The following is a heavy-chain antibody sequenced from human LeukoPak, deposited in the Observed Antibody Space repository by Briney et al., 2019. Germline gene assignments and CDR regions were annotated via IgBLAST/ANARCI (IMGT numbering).Heavy chain of an antibody. CDR1: GFTFSDYY. Sequence: PGGSLRLSCAASGFTFSDYYMSWIRQAPGKGLEWVSYISSSSSTIYYADSVKGRFTISRDNAKNSLYLQMNSLRAEDTAVYYCARAPPPHYYYGMDVWGQGTTVIVSS. J-gene: IGHJ6*02. V-gene: IGHV3-11*01. CDR3: ARAPPPHYYYGMDV. CDR2: ISSSSSTI.